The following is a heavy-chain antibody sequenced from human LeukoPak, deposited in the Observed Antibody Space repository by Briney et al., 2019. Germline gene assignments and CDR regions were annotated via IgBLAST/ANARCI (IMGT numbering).Heavy chain of an antibody. D-gene: IGHD3-22*01. CDR1: GYTLTELS. CDR3: ATDRVGYYDSSGYFSPLDY. Sequence: ASVKLSCKVSGYTLTELSMHWVRQAPGKGLEWMGGFDPEDGETIYAQKFQGRVTMTEDTSTDTAYMELSSLRSEDTAVYYCATDRVGYYDSSGYFSPLDYWGQGTLVTVSS. CDR2: FDPEDGET. J-gene: IGHJ4*02. V-gene: IGHV1-24*01.